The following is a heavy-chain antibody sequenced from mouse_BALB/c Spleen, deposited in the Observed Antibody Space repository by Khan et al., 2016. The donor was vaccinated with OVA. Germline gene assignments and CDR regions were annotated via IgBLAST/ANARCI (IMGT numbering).Heavy chain of an antibody. J-gene: IGHJ3*01. Sequence: EVELVGSGGDLVKPGGSLKLSCAASGFTFSTYGMSWVRQTPDKRLEWVATISSGGSYTYYPDSVKGRFTISRDNAKNTLYLQMSSLKSEDTAMYYWARLAYYYNSEGFAYWGQGTLVTVSA. D-gene: IGHD1-1*01. CDR2: ISSGGSYT. CDR3: ARLAYYYNSEGFAY. CDR1: GFTFSTYG. V-gene: IGHV5-6*01.